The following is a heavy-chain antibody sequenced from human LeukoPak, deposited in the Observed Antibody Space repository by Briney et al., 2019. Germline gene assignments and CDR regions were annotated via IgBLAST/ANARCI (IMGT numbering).Heavy chain of an antibody. J-gene: IGHJ6*02. D-gene: IGHD3-9*01. Sequence: SETLSLTCAVYGGSFSGYYWSWIRQPPGKGLEWIGEINHSGSTNYNPSLKSRVTISVDTSKNQFSLKLSSVTAADTAAYYCARNALLSDSDYGMDVWGQGTTVTVSS. V-gene: IGHV4-34*01. CDR1: GGSFSGYY. CDR3: ARNALLSDSDYGMDV. CDR2: INHSGST.